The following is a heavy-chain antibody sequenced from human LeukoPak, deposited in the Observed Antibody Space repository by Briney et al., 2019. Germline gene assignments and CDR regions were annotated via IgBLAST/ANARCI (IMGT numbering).Heavy chain of an antibody. V-gene: IGHV3-21*01. J-gene: IGHJ4*02. CDR3: AREAGTGGY. Sequence: GGSLRLSCAASGFPLRSYTRTWAPQAPGKGLEWVSSISSSSSYIYYADSVKGRFTISRDNAKNSLYLQMNSLRAEDTAVYYCAREAGTGGYWGQGTLVTVSS. CDR1: GFPLRSYT. D-gene: IGHD3-10*01. CDR2: ISSSSSYI.